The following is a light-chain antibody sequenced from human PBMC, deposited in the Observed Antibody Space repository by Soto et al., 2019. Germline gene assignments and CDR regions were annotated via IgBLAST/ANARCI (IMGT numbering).Light chain of an antibody. V-gene: IGLV2-23*01. Sequence: QSALTQPASVSGSPGQSITISCTGTSNDVGGYDLVSWYQQHPGKAPKLIIFEGNKRPSWVSNRFSGSKSGNTASLTIAGLQPEDEADYYCCSYADVTTYVFGNGTKLTVL. J-gene: IGLJ1*01. CDR3: CSYADVTTYV. CDR1: SNDVGGYDL. CDR2: EGN.